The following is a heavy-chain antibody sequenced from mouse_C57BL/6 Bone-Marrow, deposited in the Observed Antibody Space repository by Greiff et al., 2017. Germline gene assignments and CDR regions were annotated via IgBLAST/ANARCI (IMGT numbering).Heavy chain of an antibody. CDR2: ISSSGST. J-gene: IGHJ1*03. V-gene: IGHV3-4*01. CDR1: GYSITNCNLW. CDR3: ARGPPYYGSSWYFDV. D-gene: IGHD1-1*01. Sequence: VQLKESGPALVKPSQTVSLTCTVTGYSITNCNLWWNWLRQVSGSKLVWIGYISSSGSTDSNPSPKSRISITRDTSKNQLCLQLNSVTTENIATYYWARGPPYYGSSWYFDVWGTGTTVTVSS.